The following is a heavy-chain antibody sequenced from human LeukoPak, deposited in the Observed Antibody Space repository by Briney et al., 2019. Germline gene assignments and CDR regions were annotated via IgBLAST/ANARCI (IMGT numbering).Heavy chain of an antibody. CDR2: INHSGST. Sequence: PSETLSLTCAVYGGSFSGYYWSWIRQPPGKGLEWIGEINHSGSTNYNPSLKSRVTISVDTSKNQFFLKLSSVTAADTAVYYCARGKKLLWFGELLAHRYNWFDPWGQGTLVTVSS. J-gene: IGHJ5*02. CDR1: GGSFSGYY. D-gene: IGHD3-10*01. V-gene: IGHV4-34*01. CDR3: ARGKKLLWFGELLAHRYNWFDP.